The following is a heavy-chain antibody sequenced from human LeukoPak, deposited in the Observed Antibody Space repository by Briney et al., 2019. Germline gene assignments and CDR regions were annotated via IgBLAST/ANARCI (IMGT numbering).Heavy chain of an antibody. D-gene: IGHD6-6*01. CDR1: GGSISSYY. Sequence: SETLSLTCTVSGGSISSYYWSWIRQPAGTGLEWIGRIYTSGSTNYNPSLKSRVTMSVDTSKNQFSLKLSSVTAADTAVYYCARADSGILYSSSLPYYFDYWGQGTLVTVSS. V-gene: IGHV4-4*07. CDR2: IYTSGST. CDR3: ARADSGILYSSSLPYYFDY. J-gene: IGHJ4*02.